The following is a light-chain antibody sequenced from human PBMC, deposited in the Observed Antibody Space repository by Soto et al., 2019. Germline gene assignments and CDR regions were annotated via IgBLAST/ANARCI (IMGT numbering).Light chain of an antibody. CDR1: QGIRNE. J-gene: IGKJ1*01. CDR2: AAS. V-gene: IGKV1-6*01. CDR3: QHYNSYSEA. Sequence: AIQMTQSTSSLSASIGDTVAITCRASQGIRNELSWFQQRPGNAPNLMISAASRLQSGVPSRFSGRRSGTDCTLTISSLQPEDVATYYCQHYNSYSEAFGQGTKVDI.